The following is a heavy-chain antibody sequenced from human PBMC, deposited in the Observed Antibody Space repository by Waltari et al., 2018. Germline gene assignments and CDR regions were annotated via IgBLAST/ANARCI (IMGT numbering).Heavy chain of an antibody. CDR1: GFTFSSYA. Sequence: EVQLLESGGGLVQPGGSLRLSCAASGFTFSSYAMSWVRQAPGKGLEWVSVIYSGGSSTYYADSVKGRFTISRDNSKNTLYLQMNSLRAEDTAVYYCAKDHEYYYGSGDLYFDYWGQGTLVTVSS. CDR2: IYSGGSST. CDR3: AKDHEYYYGSGDLYFDY. D-gene: IGHD3-10*01. J-gene: IGHJ4*02. V-gene: IGHV3-23*03.